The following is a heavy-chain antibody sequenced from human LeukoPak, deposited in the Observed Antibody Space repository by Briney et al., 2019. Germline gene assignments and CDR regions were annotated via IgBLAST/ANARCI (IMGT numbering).Heavy chain of an antibody. D-gene: IGHD1-26*01. Sequence: SETLSLTCTVSGGSISSYYWSWIRQPPGKGLEWIGYIYYSGSTNYNPSLKSRVTISVDTSKNQFSLKLSSVTAADTAVYYCARVEVGATTESFDPWSQGTLVTVSS. CDR1: GGSISSYY. CDR2: IYYSGST. CDR3: ARVEVGATTESFDP. J-gene: IGHJ5*02. V-gene: IGHV4-59*01.